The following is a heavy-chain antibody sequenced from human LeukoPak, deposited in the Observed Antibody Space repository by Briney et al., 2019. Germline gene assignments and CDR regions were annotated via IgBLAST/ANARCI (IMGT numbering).Heavy chain of an antibody. CDR1: GFSFADAT. CDR2: INWNSGTM. J-gene: IGHJ6*03. V-gene: IGHV3-9*01. CDR3: AKGPYMDV. Sequence: GGSLRLSCAASGFSFADATMHWVRQVPGKGLEWVSGINWNSGTMGYADSVKGRFTVSRDNAKNSLYLQMNSLKTEDTALYYCAKGPYMDVWGKGTTVTVSS.